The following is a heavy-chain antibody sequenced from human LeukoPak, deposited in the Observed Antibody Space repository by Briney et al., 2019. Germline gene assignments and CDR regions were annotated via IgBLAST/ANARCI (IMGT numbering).Heavy chain of an antibody. J-gene: IGHJ3*02. V-gene: IGHV3-53*01. CDR1: GFTLSGNY. Sequence: PGGSLSLFCAPSGFTLSGNYVIRVRQAPGQGLEWVSVISSGGDTFYADSVKGRFPISRDNSKSTLYLQMNSLRAEATAVYYCARGGDTRGSTRSAFDIWGRGTMVTVSS. D-gene: IGHD3-22*01. CDR2: ISSGGDT. CDR3: ARGGDTRGSTRSAFDI.